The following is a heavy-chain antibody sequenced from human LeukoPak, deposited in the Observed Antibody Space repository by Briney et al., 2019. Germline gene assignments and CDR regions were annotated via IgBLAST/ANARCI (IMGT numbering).Heavy chain of an antibody. V-gene: IGHV4-31*03. D-gene: IGHD5-12*01. J-gene: IGHJ4*02. CDR3: ARGGYEARSYYFDY. Sequence: SQTLSLTCTVSGGSISSGGYYWSWIRQHPGKGLEWIGYIYYSGSTYYNPCLKSRVTISVDTSKNQFSLKLSSVTAADTAVYYCARGGYEARSYYFDYWGQGTLVTVSS. CDR2: IYYSGST. CDR1: GGSISSGGYY.